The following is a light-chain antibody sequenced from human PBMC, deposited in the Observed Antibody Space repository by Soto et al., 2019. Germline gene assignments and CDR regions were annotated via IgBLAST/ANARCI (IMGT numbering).Light chain of an antibody. J-gene: IGLJ2*01. CDR2: DVS. Sequence: QSALTQPASVSGSPGQSITISCTGTSSDVGGYNYVSWYQQRPGKAPQLMIYDVSNRPSGVSNRFSGSKSGNTASLTISGLQAEDEADYYCSSYTTSSTVVFGGGTKLTVL. CDR1: SSDVGGYNY. CDR3: SSYTTSSTVV. V-gene: IGLV2-14*01.